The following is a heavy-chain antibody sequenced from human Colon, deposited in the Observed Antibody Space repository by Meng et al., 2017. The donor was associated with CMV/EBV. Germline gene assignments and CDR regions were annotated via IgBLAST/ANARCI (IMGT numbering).Heavy chain of an antibody. CDR2: AGGTGYTT. Sequence: GGSLRLSCAASGFTFSNCALTWVRQAPGTGQAWVATAGGTGYTTYYAGSVKGRFTISRDNSQNTLSFQMNRLITAATAVYYCVKGFLSGSYYPRDAFHIWGQGTMVTVSS. CDR1: GFTFSNCA. J-gene: IGHJ3*02. CDR3: VKGFLSGSYYPRDAFHI. V-gene: IGHV3-23*01. D-gene: IGHD3-10*01.